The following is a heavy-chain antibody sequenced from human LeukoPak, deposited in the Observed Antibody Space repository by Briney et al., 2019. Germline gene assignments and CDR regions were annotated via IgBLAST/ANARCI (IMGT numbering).Heavy chain of an antibody. J-gene: IGHJ4*02. CDR3: ARGGGVDILTGFQY. Sequence: VASVKVSCKASGGTFTNYAINWARQAPGQGLEWMGRIIPILDVTNYAQKFQGRVTITADQSTSTAYMEPSSLRSEDTAVYYCARGGGVDILTGFQYWGQGTLVTVSS. V-gene: IGHV1-69*04. CDR2: IIPILDVT. CDR1: GGTFTNYA. D-gene: IGHD3-9*01.